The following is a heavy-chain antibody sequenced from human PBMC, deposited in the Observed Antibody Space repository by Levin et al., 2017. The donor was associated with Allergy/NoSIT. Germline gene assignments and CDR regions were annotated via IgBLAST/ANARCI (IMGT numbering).Heavy chain of an antibody. V-gene: IGHV4-59*01. D-gene: IGHD7-27*01. CDR2: VSDTGST. J-gene: IGHJ4*02. CDR1: GGSISSFY. CDR3: ARSSWKMSQVLGIDYCFDS. Sequence: SETLSLTCAVSGGSISSFYWSWIRQPPGKGLEWIGFVSDTGSTNLNPSLKSRVTLSVDTSKNQFSLNLNSVTAVDTAVYYCARSSWKMSQVLGIDYCFDSWGQGALVTVSS.